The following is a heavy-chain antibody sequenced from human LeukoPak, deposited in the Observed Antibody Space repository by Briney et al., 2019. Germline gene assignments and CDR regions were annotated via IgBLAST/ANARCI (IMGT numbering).Heavy chain of an antibody. D-gene: IGHD3-10*01. CDR3: ARERPMVRGVPGPFDY. Sequence: ASVKVSCKASGYTFTGYYMHWVRQAPGQGLEWMGWINPNSGGTNYAQTFQGRVTMTRDTSISTAYMELSRLRSDDTAVYHCARERPMVRGVPGPFDYWGQGTLVTVSS. CDR1: GYTFTGYY. J-gene: IGHJ4*02. V-gene: IGHV1-2*02. CDR2: INPNSGGT.